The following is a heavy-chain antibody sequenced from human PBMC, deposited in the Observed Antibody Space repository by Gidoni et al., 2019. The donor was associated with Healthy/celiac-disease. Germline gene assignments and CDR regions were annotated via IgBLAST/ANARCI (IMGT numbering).Heavy chain of an antibody. V-gene: IGHV4-59*01. Sequence: QVQLQESGPGLVKPSETMSLTCTVSGGSISSYYRSWIRQPPGKGLEWIGYIYYSGSTNYHPSLKSRVTISVDTSKNQFSLKLSSVTAADTAVYYCARVNSGYEAYYYYGMDVWGQGTTVTVSS. CDR2: IYYSGST. CDR1: GGSISSYY. D-gene: IGHD5-12*01. CDR3: ARVNSGYEAYYYYGMDV. J-gene: IGHJ6*02.